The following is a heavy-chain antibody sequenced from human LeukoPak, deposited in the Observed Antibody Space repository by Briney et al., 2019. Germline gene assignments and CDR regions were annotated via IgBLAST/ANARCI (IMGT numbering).Heavy chain of an antibody. J-gene: IGHJ3*02. CDR3: ARGGISSGSYYAFDI. CDR2: INPNSGGT. D-gene: IGHD1-26*01. CDR1: GYTFTGYY. V-gene: IGHV1-2*02. Sequence: ASVKVSCKASGYTFTGYYMHWVRPAPGQGLEWMGWINPNSGGTNYAQKFQGRVTMTRDTSISTAYMELSRLRSDDTAVYYCARGGISSGSYYAFDIWGQGTMVTVSS.